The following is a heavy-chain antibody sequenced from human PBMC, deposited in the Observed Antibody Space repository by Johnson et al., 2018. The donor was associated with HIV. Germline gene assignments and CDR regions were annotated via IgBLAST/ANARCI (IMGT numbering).Heavy chain of an antibody. J-gene: IGHJ3*02. CDR1: GFTFSSYG. Sequence: VQLVESGGGLVQPGGSLRLSCAASGFTFSSYGMHWVRQAPGKGLEWVANIKQDGSEKYYVDSVKGRFTISRDNSKNTLYLQMNSLRAEDTAVYYCARAVTPLGDWGAFDIWGQGTMVTVSS. CDR2: IKQDGSEK. D-gene: IGHD3-16*01. V-gene: IGHV3-7*02. CDR3: ARAVTPLGDWGAFDI.